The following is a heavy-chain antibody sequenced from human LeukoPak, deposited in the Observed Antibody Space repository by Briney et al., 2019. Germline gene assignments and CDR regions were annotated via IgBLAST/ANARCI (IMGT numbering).Heavy chain of an antibody. V-gene: IGHV3-66*01. CDR2: IYSGGST. CDR1: GFTVSSNY. J-gene: IGHJ4*02. D-gene: IGHD4-17*01. Sequence: GGSLRLSCAASGFTVSSNYVSWVRQARGKGLEWVSAIYSGGSTYYAASVKGRFTLSRANSKNTLNLQMKSPRAEDTAVYYCARGEDTVVMSYWGQGTLVTVSS. CDR3: ARGEDTVVMSY.